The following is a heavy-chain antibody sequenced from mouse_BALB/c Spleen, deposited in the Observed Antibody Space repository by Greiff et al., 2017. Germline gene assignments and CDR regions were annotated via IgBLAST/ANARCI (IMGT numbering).Heavy chain of an antibody. CDR2: IWAGGST. D-gene: IGHD1-1*01. Sequence: VKLMESGPGLVAPSQSLSITCTVSGFSLTSYGVHWVRQPPGKGLEWLGVIWAGGSTNYNSALMSRLSISKDNSKSQVFLKMNSLQTDDTAMYYCARDTVGRNYAMDYWGQGTSVTVSS. V-gene: IGHV2-9*02. CDR1: GFSLTSYG. J-gene: IGHJ4*01. CDR3: ARDTVGRNYAMDY.